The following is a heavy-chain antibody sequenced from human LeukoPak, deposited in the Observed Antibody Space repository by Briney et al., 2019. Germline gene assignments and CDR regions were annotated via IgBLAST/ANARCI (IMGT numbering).Heavy chain of an antibody. V-gene: IGHV3-72*01. CDR3: AKDYSIPPAAGALYNWFAP. CDR1: GFSITDHH. Sequence: GGSLRLSCAGAGFSITDHHMDWVRQAPGKGLEWIGRSATTKPNSCTTQYAASARGRFTISRDDSQNSLYLQLNSLRTEDTAVYYCAKDYSIPPAAGALYNWFAPWGQGTLVTVSS. CDR2: SATTKPNSCTT. J-gene: IGHJ5*02. D-gene: IGHD6-13*01.